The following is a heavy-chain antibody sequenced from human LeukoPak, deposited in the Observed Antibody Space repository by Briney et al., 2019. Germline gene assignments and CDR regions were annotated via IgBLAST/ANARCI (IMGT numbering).Heavy chain of an antibody. Sequence: PETLSLTCTVSGGSLSSYYWSWIRQPPGEGLEWIGYIYYSGSTNYNPSLKRRVTISVDTSKKQFSLKLSSVTAADRAVYYCARDRDSSGWDPQLYYWGEGTLVTVSS. V-gene: IGHV4-59*01. CDR1: GGSLSSYY. J-gene: IGHJ4*02. CDR3: ARDRDSSGWDPQLYY. CDR2: IYYSGST. D-gene: IGHD6-19*01.